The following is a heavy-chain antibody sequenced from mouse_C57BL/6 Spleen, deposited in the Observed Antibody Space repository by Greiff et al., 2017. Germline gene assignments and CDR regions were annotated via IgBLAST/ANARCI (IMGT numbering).Heavy chain of an antibody. V-gene: IGHV1-72*01. CDR2: IAPNSGGT. CDR1: GYTFTSYW. J-gene: IGHJ4*01. Sequence: QVQLQQPGAELVKPGASVKLSCKASGYTFTSYWMHWVKQRPGRGLEWIGRIAPNSGGTKYNEKFTSKATLTVDKPSSTAYMQLSSLTSEYSAVYFCARGDYYGNPYYYAMDYWGQGTSVTVSS. CDR3: ARGDYYGNPYYYAMDY. D-gene: IGHD2-1*01.